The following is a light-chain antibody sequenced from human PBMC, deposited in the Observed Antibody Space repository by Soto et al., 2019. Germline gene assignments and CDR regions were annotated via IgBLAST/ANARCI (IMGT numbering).Light chain of an antibody. CDR2: KAS. V-gene: IGKV1-5*03. Sequence: DIQMTQSPSTLSASVGDRVIITCRASQTISSWLAWYQQKPGKAPKLLIYKASSLESGVPSRFSGSGSGTEFTLTISSLHPDDFAAYYCQHYNNYLLTFGGGTKVEIK. J-gene: IGKJ4*01. CDR3: QHYNNYLLT. CDR1: QTISSW.